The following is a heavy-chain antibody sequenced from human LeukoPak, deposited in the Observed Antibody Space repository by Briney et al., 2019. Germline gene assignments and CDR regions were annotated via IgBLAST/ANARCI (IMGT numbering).Heavy chain of an antibody. V-gene: IGHV4-39*07. CDR2: IYYSGST. Sequence: SETLSLTCTVSGGSISSSSYYWGWIRQPPGKGLEWIGSIYYSGSTYYNPSLKSRVTISVDTSKNQFSLKLSSVTAADTAVYYCARDREGPGYYTYYYDSSGYPYYFDYWGQGTLVTVSS. J-gene: IGHJ4*02. CDR1: GGSISSSSYY. D-gene: IGHD3-22*01. CDR3: ARDREGPGYYTYYYDSSGYPYYFDY.